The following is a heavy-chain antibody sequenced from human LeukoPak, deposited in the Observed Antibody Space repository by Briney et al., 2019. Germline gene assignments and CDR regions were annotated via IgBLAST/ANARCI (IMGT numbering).Heavy chain of an antibody. V-gene: IGHV4-31*03. D-gene: IGHD3-22*01. CDR1: GGSISSGGYY. Sequence: SETLSLTCTVSGGSISSGGYYWSWIRQHPGKGLEWIGYIYYSGSTYYNPSLKSRVTISVDTSKNQFSLKLSSVTAADTAVYYCASYRGRDSSGYYYPNYYFDYWGQGTLVTVSS. CDR2: IYYSGST. J-gene: IGHJ4*02. CDR3: ASYRGRDSSGYYYPNYYFDY.